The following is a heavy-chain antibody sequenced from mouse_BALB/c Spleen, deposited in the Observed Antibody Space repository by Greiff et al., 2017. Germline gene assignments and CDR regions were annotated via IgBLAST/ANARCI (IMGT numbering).Heavy chain of an antibody. Sequence: QVQLQQPGAELVMPGASVKMSCKASGYTFTDYWMHWVKQRPGQGLEWIGAIDTSDSYTSYNQKFKGKATLTVDESSSTAYMQLSSLTSEDAAVYYCASNGYFDWWGQGSTRAVAS. D-gene: IGHD1-1*02. J-gene: IGHJ2*01. V-gene: IGHV1-69*01. CDR2: IDTSDSYT. CDR1: GYTFTDYW. CDR3: ASNGYFDW.